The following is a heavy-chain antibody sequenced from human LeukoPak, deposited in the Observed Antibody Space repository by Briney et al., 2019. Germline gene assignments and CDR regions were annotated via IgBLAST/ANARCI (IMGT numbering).Heavy chain of an antibody. Sequence: KTGGSLRLSCAASGFTFSNAWMTWVRQAPGKGLEWVGRIRSKTDGGTTDYAAPVKGRFTISRDDSKNTLYLQMNSLKTEDTAVYYCTTDLPQTGGGSPDGPKRDNTKFDYWGQGTLVTVSS. D-gene: IGHD1-1*01. CDR2: IRSKTDGGTT. V-gene: IGHV3-15*01. CDR1: GFTFSNAW. CDR3: TTDLPQTGGGSPDGPKRDNTKFDY. J-gene: IGHJ4*02.